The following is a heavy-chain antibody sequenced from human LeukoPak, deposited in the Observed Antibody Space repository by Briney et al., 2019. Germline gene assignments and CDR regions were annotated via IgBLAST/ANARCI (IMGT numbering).Heavy chain of an antibody. Sequence: SETLSLTCAVYGGSFSGYYWSWIRQPPGKGLEWIGEINHSGSTNYNPSLKSRVTISVDTSKNQFSLKLSSVTAADTAVYYCARDLEVAGTSPYYFDYWGQGTLVTVSS. CDR3: ARDLEVAGTSPYYFDY. J-gene: IGHJ4*02. CDR1: GGSFSGYY. D-gene: IGHD6-19*01. V-gene: IGHV4-34*01. CDR2: INHSGST.